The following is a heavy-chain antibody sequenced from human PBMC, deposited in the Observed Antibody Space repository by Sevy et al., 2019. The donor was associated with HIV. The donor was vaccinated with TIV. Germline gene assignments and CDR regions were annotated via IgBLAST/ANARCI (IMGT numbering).Heavy chain of an antibody. CDR2: ILYDGSNK. V-gene: IGHV3-30*03. Sequence: GGSLRLSCAASGFTFSSYGMHWVRQAPGKGLEWVAVILYDGSNKCYADSVKGRFTISRDNSKNTLYLQMNSLRAGDTAVYYCARGLAALPGYYYGMDVWGQGTAVTVSS. J-gene: IGHJ6*02. D-gene: IGHD6-6*01. CDR3: ARGLAALPGYYYGMDV. CDR1: GFTFSSYG.